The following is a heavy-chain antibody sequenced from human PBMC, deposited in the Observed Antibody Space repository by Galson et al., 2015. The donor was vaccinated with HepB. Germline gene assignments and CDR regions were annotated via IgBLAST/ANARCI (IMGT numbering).Heavy chain of an antibody. CDR2: IRRKSSRGAT. CDR1: GFSFGDYA. CDR3: ARMVPLPTGTTLDFDH. D-gene: IGHD1-1*01. J-gene: IGHJ4*02. Sequence: SLRLSCAGSGFSFGDYAMGWFRQAPGQGLEWVGFIRRKSSRGATEYAASLKDRFTILRDDSKNIAYLRMNRLKSEDTAVYYCARMVPLPTGTTLDFDHWAQGTLVTVSS. V-gene: IGHV3-49*03.